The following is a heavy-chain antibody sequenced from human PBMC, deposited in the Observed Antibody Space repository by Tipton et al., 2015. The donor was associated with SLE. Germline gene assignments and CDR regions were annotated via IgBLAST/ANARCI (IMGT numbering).Heavy chain of an antibody. J-gene: IGHJ4*02. Sequence: TLSLTCTVSGGSISSYYWSWIRQPPGKGLEWIGYIYYSGNTYYNPSLKSRLTMSLDTSQNQFSLKLSSVTAADTAVYYCARSIIVVPAFDFWGQGTLVTVSS. CDR3: ARSIIVVPAFDF. V-gene: IGHV4-59*12. D-gene: IGHD2-2*01. CDR2: IYYSGNT. CDR1: GGSISSYY.